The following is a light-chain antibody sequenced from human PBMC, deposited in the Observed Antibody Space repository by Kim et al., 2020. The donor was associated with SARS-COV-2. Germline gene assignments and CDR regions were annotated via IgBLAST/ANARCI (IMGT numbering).Light chain of an antibody. J-gene: IGLJ3*02. V-gene: IGLV2-11*01. CDR3: CSFAGSYTWV. CDR1: SSDVGGYNH. Sequence: QSALTQPRSVSGSPGQSVTISCTGTSSDVGGYNHVSWYQQHPGKAPQLIIYDVSKWPSGVPDRFSGSKSGNTASLTISGLQAEDEADYYCCSFAGSYTWVFGGGTTLTVL. CDR2: DVS.